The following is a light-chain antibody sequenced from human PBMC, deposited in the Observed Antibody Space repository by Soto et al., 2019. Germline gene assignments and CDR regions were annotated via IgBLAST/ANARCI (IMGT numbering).Light chain of an antibody. J-gene: IGKJ2*01. CDR1: QGISSN. Sequence: IQLTQSPSSLSASVGDRVTITCRASQGISSNLAWYQQKPGKVPKLLISAASTLQSGVPSRLSGRGSGTDFNLTISSLQPEDFATYYCQQANSFTYTFGQGTKVEIK. V-gene: IGKV1-9*01. CDR3: QQANSFTYT. CDR2: AAS.